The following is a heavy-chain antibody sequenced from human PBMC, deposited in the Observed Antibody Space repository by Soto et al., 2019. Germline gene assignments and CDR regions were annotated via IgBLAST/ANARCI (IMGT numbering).Heavy chain of an antibody. D-gene: IGHD6-13*01. Sequence: ASVKVSCKASGYTFTSYDINWVRQATGQGLEWMGWMNPNSGNTGYAQKFQGRVTMTRNTSISTAYMELSSLRSEDTAVYYCARGLYSSSWNQRMGYYYYMDVWGKGTTVTVSS. CDR3: ARGLYSSSWNQRMGYYYYMDV. CDR1: GYTFTSYD. CDR2: MNPNSGNT. J-gene: IGHJ6*03. V-gene: IGHV1-8*01.